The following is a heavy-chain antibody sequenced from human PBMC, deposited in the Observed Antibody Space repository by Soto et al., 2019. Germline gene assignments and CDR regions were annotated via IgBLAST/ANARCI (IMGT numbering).Heavy chain of an antibody. V-gene: IGHV1-8*01. CDR1: GYSFTSYD. Sequence: QVQLVQSGAEVKKPGASVKVSCKASGYSFTSYDINWVRQATGQGLEWMGWMNPNSGNTGYAQKFQGRVTMTRNTSISIAYMELGSLRCEEAAVGSGWREAAGGLAYWGQGSLVTVSS. J-gene: IGHJ4*02. CDR3: WREAAGGLAY. D-gene: IGHD2-15*01. CDR2: MNPNSGNT.